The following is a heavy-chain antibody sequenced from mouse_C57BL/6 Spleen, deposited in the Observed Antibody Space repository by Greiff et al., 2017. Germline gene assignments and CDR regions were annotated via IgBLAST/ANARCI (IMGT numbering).Heavy chain of an antibody. CDR1: GYTFTSYW. CDR3: AREYGSSPSDWYFDV. J-gene: IGHJ1*03. CDR2: IDPSDSYT. Sequence: QVQLQQPGAELVMPGASVKLSCKASGYTFTSYWMHWVKQRPGQGLEWIGEIDPSDSYTNYNQKFKGKSTLTVDKSSSTAYMQLSSLTSEDSAVYCCAREYGSSPSDWYFDVWGTGTTVTVSS. V-gene: IGHV1-69*01. D-gene: IGHD1-1*01.